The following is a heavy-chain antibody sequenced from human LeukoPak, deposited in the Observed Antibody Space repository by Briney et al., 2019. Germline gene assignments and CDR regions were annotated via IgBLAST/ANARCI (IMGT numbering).Heavy chain of an antibody. Sequence: PGRSLRLSCAASGFTFSSYAVHWVRQAPGKGLEWVAVISYDGSNKYYADSVKGRFTISRDNSKNTLYLQMNSLRAEDTAVYYCAREPEVGATSFDYWGQGTLVTVSS. CDR2: ISYDGSNK. D-gene: IGHD1-26*01. V-gene: IGHV3-30*04. CDR1: GFTFSSYA. J-gene: IGHJ4*02. CDR3: AREPEVGATSFDY.